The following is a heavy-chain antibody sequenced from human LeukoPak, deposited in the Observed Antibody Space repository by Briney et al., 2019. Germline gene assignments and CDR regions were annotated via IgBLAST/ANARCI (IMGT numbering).Heavy chain of an antibody. J-gene: IGHJ4*02. V-gene: IGHV4-4*07. CDR1: GGSISSYY. Sequence: SETLSLTCTVSGGSISSYYWSWIRQPAGKRLEWIGRISSSGSTNYNPSLKSRVTISVDTSKNQFSLKLSSVTAADTAVYYCARGSSGTGYFDYWGQGTLVTVSS. CDR2: ISSSGST. CDR3: ARGSSGTGYFDY. D-gene: IGHD6-19*01.